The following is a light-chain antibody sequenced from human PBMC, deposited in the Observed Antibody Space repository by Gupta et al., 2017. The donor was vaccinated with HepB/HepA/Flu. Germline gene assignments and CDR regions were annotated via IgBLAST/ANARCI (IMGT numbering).Light chain of an antibody. CDR1: KLGDKY. CDR3: QAWDSSTVV. CDR2: QDS. J-gene: IGLJ2*01. Sequence: SYQLTHPLSESVAPGQTASLTCSGDKLGDKYACWYQQKPGQSPVLVIYQDSKRPSGIPERFSGSNSGNTATLTISGTQAMDEADYYCQAWDSSTVVFGGGTKLTVL. V-gene: IGLV3-1*01.